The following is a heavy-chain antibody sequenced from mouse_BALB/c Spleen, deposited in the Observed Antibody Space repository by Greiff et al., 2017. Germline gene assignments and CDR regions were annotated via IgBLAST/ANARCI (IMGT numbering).Heavy chain of an antibody. CDR2: IDPYNGGT. CDR1: GYAFTSYN. Sequence: VQLKQSGPELVKPGASVKVSCKASGYAFTSYNMYWVKQSHGKSLEWIGYIDPYNGGTSYNQKFKGKATLTVDKSSSTAYMHLNSLTSEDSAVYYCARVYDGYYEEAMDYWGQGTSVTVSS. J-gene: IGHJ4*01. CDR3: ARVYDGYYEEAMDY. D-gene: IGHD2-3*01. V-gene: IGHV1S135*01.